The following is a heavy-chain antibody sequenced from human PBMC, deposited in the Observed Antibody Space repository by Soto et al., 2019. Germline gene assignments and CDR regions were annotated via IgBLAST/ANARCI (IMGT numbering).Heavy chain of an antibody. J-gene: IGHJ5*02. CDR3: ARGLGSSWFPYNWCEP. CDR1: GYTFTSYD. CDR2: MNPTSGNT. Sequence: QVQLVQSGAEVKKPGASVKVSCNASGYTFTSYDINWVRQATGQGLEWMGWMNPTSGNTGYAQKFQGRVTMTRNTSISTAYMELRSLRSEDTAVYYCARGLGSSWFPYNWCEPWGQGTMVPVSS. D-gene: IGHD6-13*01. V-gene: IGHV1-8*01.